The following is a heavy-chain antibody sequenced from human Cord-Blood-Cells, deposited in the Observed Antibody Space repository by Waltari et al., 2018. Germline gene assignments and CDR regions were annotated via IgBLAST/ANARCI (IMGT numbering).Heavy chain of an antibody. V-gene: IGHV1-8*03. D-gene: IGHD1-1*01. Sequence: QVQLVQSGAEVKKPGASVKVSCKASGYTFTSNYIHWVRQATGQGLEWMGWMNPNSGNTGYAQKFQGRVTITRNTSISTAYMELSSLRSEDTAVYYCARVRTATSYFDYWGQGTLVTVSS. J-gene: IGHJ4*02. CDR3: ARVRTATSYFDY. CDR2: MNPNSGNT. CDR1: GYTFTSNY.